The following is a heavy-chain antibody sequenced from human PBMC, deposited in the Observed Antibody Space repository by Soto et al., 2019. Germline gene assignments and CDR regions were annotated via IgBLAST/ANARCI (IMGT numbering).Heavy chain of an antibody. CDR1: GFTFSSYA. CDR3: AKDIVLMVYAIKGTFDY. V-gene: IGHV3-23*01. Sequence: GGSLRLSCAASGFTFSSYAMSWVRQAPGKGLEWVSAISGSGGSTYYADSVKGRFTISRDNSKNTLYLQMNSLRAEDTAVYYCAKDIVLMVYAIKGTFDYWGQGTLVTVSS. J-gene: IGHJ4*02. D-gene: IGHD2-8*01. CDR2: ISGSGGST.